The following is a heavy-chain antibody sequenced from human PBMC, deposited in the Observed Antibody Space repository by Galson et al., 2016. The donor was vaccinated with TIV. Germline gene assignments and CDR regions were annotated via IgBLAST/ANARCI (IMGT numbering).Heavy chain of an antibody. CDR3: ARDNRWDDSSGYRSPFDY. D-gene: IGHD3-22*01. CDR2: ISTYNGNT. CDR1: GYTFTSYG. J-gene: IGHJ4*02. Sequence: SVKVSCKASGYTFTSYGISWVRQAPGQGLEWMGWISTYNGNTNYVQKLQGRVTMTTDTSTSTAYMELRSPRSDDTAVYYCARDNRWDDSSGYRSPFDYWGEGTLVTVSS. V-gene: IGHV1-18*01.